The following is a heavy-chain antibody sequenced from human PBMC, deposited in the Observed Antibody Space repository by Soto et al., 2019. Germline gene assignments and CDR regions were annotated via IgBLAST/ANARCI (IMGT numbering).Heavy chain of an antibody. D-gene: IGHD6-25*01. CDR1: GFTFNSCW. J-gene: IGHJ4*02. CDR3: ECEAAVDY. Sequence: GGSLRLSCVGSGFTFNSCWMTWVRQAPGKGLEWVANINPDGSDKYYVDSVRGRFTISKDNAKNSLYLQMNSLRADDTAVYYCECEAAVDYWGKGTQVTVPS. V-gene: IGHV3-7*01. CDR2: INPDGSDK.